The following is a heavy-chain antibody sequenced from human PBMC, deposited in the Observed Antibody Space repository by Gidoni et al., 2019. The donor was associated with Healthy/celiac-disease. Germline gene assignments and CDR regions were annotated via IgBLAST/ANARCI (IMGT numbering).Heavy chain of an antibody. D-gene: IGHD3-10*02. Sequence: QVQLQQWGAGPLKPSETLSLICAVYGGSFSGYYWGWIRQPPGKGLEWIGEINHSGSTNYNPSLKSRVTISVDTSKNQFSLKLSSVTAADTAVYYCARGGFPEGYYYVWGQGTLVTVSS. CDR1: GGSFSGYY. J-gene: IGHJ4*02. CDR3: ARGGFPEGYYYV. CDR2: INHSGST. V-gene: IGHV4-34*01.